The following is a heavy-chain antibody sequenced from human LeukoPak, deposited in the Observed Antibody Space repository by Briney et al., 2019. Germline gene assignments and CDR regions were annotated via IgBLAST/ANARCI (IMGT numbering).Heavy chain of an antibody. Sequence: ASVKVSCKASGYSFTSFGISWVRQAPGQGREGMGWISAYNGNTNYVRKFQGRVTMTTDISTSTAYMELRSLRSDDTAVYYCARRVGARDLDYWGQGTLVTVSS. CDR3: ARRVGARDLDY. D-gene: IGHD1-26*01. V-gene: IGHV1-18*01. J-gene: IGHJ4*02. CDR1: GYSFTSFG. CDR2: ISAYNGNT.